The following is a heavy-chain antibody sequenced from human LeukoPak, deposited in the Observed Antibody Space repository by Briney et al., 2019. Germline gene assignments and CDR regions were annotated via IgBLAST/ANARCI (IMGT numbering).Heavy chain of an antibody. D-gene: IGHD6-19*01. V-gene: IGHV3-23*01. CDR2: ISGSGGST. CDR1: RFTFSSYA. CDR3: AKDGPDLGQWLAKGGYYFDY. J-gene: IGHJ4*02. Sequence: PGGSLRLSCAASRFTFSSYAMSWVRQAPGKGLEWVSAISGSGGSTYYADSVKGRFTISRDNSKNTLYLQMNSLRAEDTAVYYCAKDGPDLGQWLAKGGYYFDYWGQGTLVTVSS.